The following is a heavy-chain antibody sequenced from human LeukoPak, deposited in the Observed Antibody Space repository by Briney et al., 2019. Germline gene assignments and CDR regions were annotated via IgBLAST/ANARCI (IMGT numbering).Heavy chain of an antibody. J-gene: IGHJ4*02. D-gene: IGHD4-11*01. Sequence: PSETLSLTCTVSGGSISSYYWSWIRQPPGKGLEWIGEINHSGSTNYNPSLKSRVTISVDTSKNQFSLKLSSVTAADTAVYYCARGASTVTTYYFDYWGQGTLVTVSS. V-gene: IGHV4-34*01. CDR1: GGSISSYY. CDR3: ARGASTVTTYYFDY. CDR2: INHSGST.